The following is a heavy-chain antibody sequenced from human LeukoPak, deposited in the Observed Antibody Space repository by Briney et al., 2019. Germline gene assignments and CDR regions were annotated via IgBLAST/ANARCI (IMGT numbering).Heavy chain of an antibody. V-gene: IGHV1-2*02. D-gene: IGHD3-10*01. J-gene: IGHJ6*03. CDR1: GYTFTGYY. Sequence: ASVKVSCKASGYTFTGYYMHWVRQAPGQGLEWMGWINPNSGGTNYAQKFQGRVTMTRDTSISTAYMELSRLRSDDTAVYYCARAFYYYDSGSSSPYYYMDVWGKGTTVTVSS. CDR2: INPNSGGT. CDR3: ARAFYYYDSGSSSPYYYMDV.